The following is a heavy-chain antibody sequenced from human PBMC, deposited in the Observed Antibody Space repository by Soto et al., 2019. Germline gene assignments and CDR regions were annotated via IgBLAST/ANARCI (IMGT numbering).Heavy chain of an antibody. D-gene: IGHD5-12*01. J-gene: IGHJ5*02. CDR2: TYFRSKWYN. Sequence: QTLSLTFAISGDRVSSNTASWNWIRQSPSRGLEWLGRTYFRSKWYNDYAVSVKSRIIINPDTSNNQFSLQLNSVTPEDTAVYFCAKGDNLGPKTGYAFDPWGQGSMVTV. V-gene: IGHV6-1*01. CDR1: GDRVSSNTAS. CDR3: AKGDNLGPKTGYAFDP.